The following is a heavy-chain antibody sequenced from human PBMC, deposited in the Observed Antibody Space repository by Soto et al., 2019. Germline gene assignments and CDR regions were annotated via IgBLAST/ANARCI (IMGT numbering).Heavy chain of an antibody. D-gene: IGHD2-15*01. CDR3: ARHTPAISISDH. J-gene: IGHJ4*02. Sequence: QLQLQESGPGLVKPSETLSLTCTVSGGCISSSSYYWGWIRQPPGKGLEWIGSIYYSGSTYYNPSLKRRVTLSVDTSKNQFSLKLSSVTAADTAVYYCARHTPAISISDHWGQGTLVTASS. CDR1: GGCISSSSYY. V-gene: IGHV4-39*01. CDR2: IYYSGST.